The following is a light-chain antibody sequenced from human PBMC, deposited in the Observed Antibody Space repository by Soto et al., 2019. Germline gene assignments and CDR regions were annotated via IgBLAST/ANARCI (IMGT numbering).Light chain of an antibody. CDR1: QSISSN. Sequence: EIVMTQSPATLSVSPGERATLSCRASQSISSNLAWYQQRPGQAPRLLISGASTRATGVPARFSGSGSGTEFTLTISSLQSEDFAVYYCQQYDNWPPWTFGQGTKVEFK. CDR2: GAS. J-gene: IGKJ1*01. V-gene: IGKV3-15*01. CDR3: QQYDNWPPWT.